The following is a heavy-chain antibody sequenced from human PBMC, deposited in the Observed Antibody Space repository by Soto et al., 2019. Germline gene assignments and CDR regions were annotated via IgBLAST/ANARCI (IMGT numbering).Heavy chain of an antibody. CDR1: GYTFTSYD. J-gene: IGHJ4*02. Sequence: QVQLVQSGAEVKKPGASVKVSCKASGYTFTSYDINWVRQATGQGLEWMGWMNPNSGNTGYAQKFQGRVTMTRNTSISTAYMELSSLRSEDTAVYYCASSRRGDRDSSGWYRKTFDYWGQGTLVIVSS. CDR3: ASSRRGDRDSSGWYRKTFDY. V-gene: IGHV1-8*01. D-gene: IGHD6-19*01. CDR2: MNPNSGNT.